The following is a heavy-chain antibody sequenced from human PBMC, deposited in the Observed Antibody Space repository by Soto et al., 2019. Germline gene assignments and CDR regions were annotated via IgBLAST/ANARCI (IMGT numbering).Heavy chain of an antibody. J-gene: IGHJ4*02. CDR2: ISGSGGST. CDR1: GFTFSSYA. V-gene: IGHV3-23*01. Sequence: GCLRLSCAASGFTFSSYAMSWVRQAPGKGLEWVSAISGSGGSTYYADSVKGRFTISRDNSKNTLYLQMNSLRAEDTAVYYCAKDPKYYYDSSGYRENYFDYWGQGT. CDR3: AKDPKYYYDSSGYRENYFDY. D-gene: IGHD3-22*01.